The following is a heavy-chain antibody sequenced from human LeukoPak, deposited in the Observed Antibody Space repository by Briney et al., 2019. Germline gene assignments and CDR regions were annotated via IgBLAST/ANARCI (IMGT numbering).Heavy chain of an antibody. CDR1: GGSISNYY. J-gene: IGHJ4*02. CDR3: ARGYYNILTGYYVDY. V-gene: IGHV4-59*01. D-gene: IGHD3-9*01. Sequence: SETLSLTCTVSGGSISNYYWSWIRQPPGKGLEWIGYFFNSGSTDYNPSLKSRVTISVDTSKNQFSLKLSSVTAADTAVYYCARGYYNILTGYYVDYWGQGTLVTVSS. CDR2: FFNSGST.